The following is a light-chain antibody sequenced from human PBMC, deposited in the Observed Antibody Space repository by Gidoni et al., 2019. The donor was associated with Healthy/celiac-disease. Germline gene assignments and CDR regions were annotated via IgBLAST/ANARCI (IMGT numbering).Light chain of an antibody. CDR3: QHYGTSPPTWK. CDR2: ASS. CDR1: QSVTSDS. V-gene: IGKV3-20*01. Sequence: EVVLTQSPGTLSLSPGERATLSCRASQSVTSDSLAWYQQNPGQAPRLLLFASSSRADGIPDRFRGSGSGTDFTLSISSLESEDFAVYYCQHYGTSPPTWKFXQGTKVDIK. J-gene: IGKJ1*01.